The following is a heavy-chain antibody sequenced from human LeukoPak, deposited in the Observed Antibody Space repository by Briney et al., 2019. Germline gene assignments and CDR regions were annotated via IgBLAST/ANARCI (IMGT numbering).Heavy chain of an antibody. V-gene: IGHV3-9*01. D-gene: IGHD5-12*01. CDR1: GFTVSSNY. Sequence: GGSLRLSCAASGFTVSSNYMSWVRQAPGKGLEWVSGISWNSGSIGYADSVKGRFTISRDNAKNSLYLQMNSLRAEDTALYYCAKDGRSGYDFNWFDPWGQGTLVTVSS. CDR3: AKDGRSGYDFNWFDP. CDR2: ISWNSGSI. J-gene: IGHJ5*02.